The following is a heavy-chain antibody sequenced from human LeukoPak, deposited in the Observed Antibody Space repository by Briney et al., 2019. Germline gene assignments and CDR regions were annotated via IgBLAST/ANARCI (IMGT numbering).Heavy chain of an antibody. D-gene: IGHD3-22*01. V-gene: IGHV3-23*01. CDR2: ISGSGGST. J-gene: IGHJ4*02. CDR3: AKDPRDYDSSGYYLYYFDY. CDR1: GFTFSSYA. Sequence: GGSLRLSCAASGFTFSSYAMSWVRQAPGKGLAWVSAISGSGGSTYYADSVKGRFIISRDNSKNTLYLQMNSLRAEDTAVYYCAKDPRDYDSSGYYLYYFDYWGQGTLVTVSS.